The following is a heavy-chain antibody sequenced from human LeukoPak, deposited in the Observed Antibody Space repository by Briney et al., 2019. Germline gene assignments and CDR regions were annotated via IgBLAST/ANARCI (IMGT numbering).Heavy chain of an antibody. Sequence: GGSLRLSCAASGFTLSSYEVNWVSQAPGKGLEWISYISGSGGTIYYADSVKGRFTISRDNAQSSVFLQMNSLRAEDTAVYYCTRDTLRGYFDLWGRGTLVTVSS. CDR1: GFTLSSYE. V-gene: IGHV3-48*03. CDR3: TRDTLRGYFDL. J-gene: IGHJ2*01. CDR2: ISGSGGTI.